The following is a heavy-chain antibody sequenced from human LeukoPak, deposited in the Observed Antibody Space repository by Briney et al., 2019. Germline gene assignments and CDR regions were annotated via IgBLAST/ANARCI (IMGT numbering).Heavy chain of an antibody. V-gene: IGHV1-2*06. Sequence: ASVKVSCKASGYTFTGYYMHWVRQAPGQGLEWMGRINPNSGGTNYAQKFQGRVTMTRDTSISTAYMELSSLTSEDTAVYYCARDYHGSGSLTTFDSWGQGTLVTVSS. CDR1: GYTFTGYY. D-gene: IGHD3-10*01. J-gene: IGHJ4*02. CDR2: INPNSGGT. CDR3: ARDYHGSGSLTTFDS.